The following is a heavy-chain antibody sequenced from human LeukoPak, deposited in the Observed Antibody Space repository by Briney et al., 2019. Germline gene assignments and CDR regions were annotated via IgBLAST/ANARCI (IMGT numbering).Heavy chain of an antibody. J-gene: IGHJ4*02. Sequence: GGSLRLSCAASGFSFSSYAMIWVRQAPGKGLEWVANMKQDGSEKYYVGSVKGRFTISRDNAKNSLYLQMNSLRAEDTAVYYCARAMTDWGQGTLVTVSS. CDR1: GFSFSSYA. D-gene: IGHD2-21*02. CDR3: ARAMTD. CDR2: MKQDGSEK. V-gene: IGHV3-7*03.